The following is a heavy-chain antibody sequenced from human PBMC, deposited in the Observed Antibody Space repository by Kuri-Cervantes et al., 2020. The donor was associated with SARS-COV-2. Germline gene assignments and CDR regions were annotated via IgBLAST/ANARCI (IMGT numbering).Heavy chain of an antibody. CDR3: ARVGRNPAELELLSYYFDY. CDR2: IYYSGST. J-gene: IGHJ4*02. Sequence: SETLSLTCAVYGGSFSGYYWSWIRQPPGKGLEWIGYIYYSGSTYYNPSLKSLVTISVDTSKNQFSLKLSSVTAADTAVYYCARVGRNPAELELLSYYFDYWGQGTLVTVSS. CDR1: GGSFSGYY. D-gene: IGHD1-7*01. V-gene: IGHV4-34*01.